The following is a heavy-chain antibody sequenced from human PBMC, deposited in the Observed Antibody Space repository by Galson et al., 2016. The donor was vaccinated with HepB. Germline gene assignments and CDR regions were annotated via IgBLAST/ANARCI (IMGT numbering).Heavy chain of an antibody. CDR1: GGSVYSHDYY. CDR3: ARLFVGWGHYRFDS. CDR2: IYYSGTT. D-gene: IGHD3-16*02. V-gene: IGHV4-30-4*01. Sequence: LSLPCRVSGGSVYSHDYYRTWLRQPPGRGLEWIGYIYYSGTTYYNPSLKSRIAMSIDTSKDQFSLTMTSVTAADTAVYYCARLFVGWGHYRFDSWGQGSLLIVSS. J-gene: IGHJ4*02.